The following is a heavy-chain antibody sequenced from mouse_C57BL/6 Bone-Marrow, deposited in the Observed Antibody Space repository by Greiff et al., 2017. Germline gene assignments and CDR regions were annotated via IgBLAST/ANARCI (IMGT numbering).Heavy chain of an antibody. D-gene: IGHD1-1*01. CDR3: ARSVTTVAYYAMDY. V-gene: IGHV1-55*01. CDR2: IYPGSGST. Sequence: VQLQQSGAELVKPGASVKMSCKASGYTFTSYWITWVKQRPGQGLEWIGDIYPGSGSTNYNEKFKSKATLTVDTSSSTAYMQLSSLTSEDSAVYYCARSVTTVAYYAMDYWGQGTSVTVSS. J-gene: IGHJ4*01. CDR1: GYTFTSYW.